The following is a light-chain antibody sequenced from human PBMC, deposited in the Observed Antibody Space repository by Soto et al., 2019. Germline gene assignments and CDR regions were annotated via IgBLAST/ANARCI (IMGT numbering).Light chain of an antibody. V-gene: IGLV1-44*01. CDR1: SSNIGRNT. J-gene: IGLJ2*01. Sequence: QSVLTQPPSASGTPGQRVTISCSGSSSNIGRNTVNWYQQLPGTAPKLLISGNNQRPSGVPDRFSGSKSGTSASLAIIGLQSEDEADYYCAAWDDSLNGVLFGGGTKLTVL. CDR3: AAWDDSLNGVL. CDR2: GNN.